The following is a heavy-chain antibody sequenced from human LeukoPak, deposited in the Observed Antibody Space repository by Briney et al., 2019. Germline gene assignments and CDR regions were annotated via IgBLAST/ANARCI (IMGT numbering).Heavy chain of an antibody. J-gene: IGHJ4*02. CDR1: GGSINNYY. D-gene: IGHD3-10*01. CDR2: IYYSGRT. CDR3: ARHNARLRGWIGEVDF. V-gene: IGHV4-59*08. Sequence: SETLSLTCSVSGGSINNYYWSWIRQPPGKGLEWIAYIYYSGRTNYNPSLKSRVTISVDTSKNQFSLMLSSVTAADTAVYYCARHNARLRGWIGEVDFWGQGALVTVSS.